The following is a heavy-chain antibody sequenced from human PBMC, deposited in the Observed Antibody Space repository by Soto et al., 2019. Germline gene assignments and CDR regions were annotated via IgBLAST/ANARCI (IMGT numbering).Heavy chain of an antibody. D-gene: IGHD3-10*01. V-gene: IGHV5-51*01. CDR2: IFPRDSDT. Sequence: PXDSLTISCKGSGYSFSNYWIGLVRQMPGKGLEWMGIIFPRDSDTRYSPSFQGQVTISADKSVSTAYLQWSSLKASDTAMYYCARIMVRGVITYSRDYHGMDVWGQGTTVTVSS. CDR3: ARIMVRGVITYSRDYHGMDV. J-gene: IGHJ6*02. CDR1: GYSFSNYW.